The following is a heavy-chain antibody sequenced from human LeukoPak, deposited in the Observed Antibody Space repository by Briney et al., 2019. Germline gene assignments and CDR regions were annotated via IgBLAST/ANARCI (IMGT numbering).Heavy chain of an antibody. D-gene: IGHD3-10*01. J-gene: IGHJ3*02. V-gene: IGHV3-23*01. Sequence: GRSLRLSCAASGFTFSTNPMSWVRQAPGKGLEWVSAISPDNTYYADSVKGRLTISRDDSKNTVYLQMNSPRAEDTARYYCVKEHVDRAFTRSFEIWGQGTVVTVSS. CDR3: VKEHVDRAFTRSFEI. CDR2: ISPDNT. CDR1: GFTFSTNP.